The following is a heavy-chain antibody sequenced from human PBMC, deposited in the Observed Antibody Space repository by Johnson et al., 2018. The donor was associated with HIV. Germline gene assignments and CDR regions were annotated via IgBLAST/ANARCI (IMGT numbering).Heavy chain of an antibody. CDR2: ISWNSGSI. CDR1: GFTFDDYA. Sequence: VQLVESGGGLVQPGRSLRLSCAASGFTFDDYAMHWVRQAPGKGLEWVSGISWNSGSIGYADSVKGRFPISRDNAKNSLYLQMNSLRAEDTALYYCAREAYCSGGSCYDAFDIWGQGTMVTVSS. J-gene: IGHJ3*02. D-gene: IGHD2-15*01. CDR3: AREAYCSGGSCYDAFDI. V-gene: IGHV3-9*01.